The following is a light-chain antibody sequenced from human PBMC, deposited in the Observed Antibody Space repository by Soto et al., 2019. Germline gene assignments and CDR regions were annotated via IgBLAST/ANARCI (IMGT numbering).Light chain of an antibody. CDR2: DAS. J-gene: IGKJ2*01. Sequence: DIQMTQFPSTLSASVGDRVTITCRASQTTNTWLAWYQQKPGTAPKLLIYDASSLEGGVPSRFSASGSGTEVTLTSSRLQPDDLATYYCQQYISYPYTFGQGTKVEIK. CDR3: QQYISYPYT. V-gene: IGKV1-5*01. CDR1: QTTNTW.